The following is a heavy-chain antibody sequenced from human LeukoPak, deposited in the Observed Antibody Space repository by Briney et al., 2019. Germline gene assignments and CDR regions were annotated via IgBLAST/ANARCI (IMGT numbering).Heavy chain of an antibody. D-gene: IGHD4-11*01. J-gene: IGHJ4*02. CDR1: GFSFSDYD. CDR3: AGVATTPTATFDY. Sequence: PGGSLRLSCSASGFSFSDYDMSWIRQPPGKGLEWIGSIYYSGTTYYNPSLKSRVTISIDTSNNNFSLKLSSVTAADTAVFYCAGVATTPTATFDYWGQGNLVTVSS. CDR2: IYYSGTT. V-gene: IGHV4-39*02.